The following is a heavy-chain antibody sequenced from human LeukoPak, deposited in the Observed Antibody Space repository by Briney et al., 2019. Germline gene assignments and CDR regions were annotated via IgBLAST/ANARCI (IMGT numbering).Heavy chain of an antibody. CDR2: ISSGSSYI. Sequence: GGSLRLFCAAYGFTFSSYSMNWARQAPGKGLEWVSSISSGSSYIYYADSVKGRFTISRDNAKKSLYLQMNSLRAEDTAIYYCARVEATVTSKVFDDWGQGSLVTVCS. D-gene: IGHD4-17*01. CDR1: GFTFSSYS. V-gene: IGHV3-21*01. J-gene: IGHJ4*02. CDR3: ARVEATVTSKVFDD.